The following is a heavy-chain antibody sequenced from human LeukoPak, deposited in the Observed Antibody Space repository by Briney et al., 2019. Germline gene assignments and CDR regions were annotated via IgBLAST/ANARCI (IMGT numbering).Heavy chain of an antibody. CDR2: INANSGTT. Sequence: PGGSLRLSCAASGFAFSFYAMSWLRQPPGKGLEWVSTINANSGTTSYAASVRGRFTISRDNSKNTLYLQLSSLRSEDTAMYYCVRRSSSGWYDYWGQGTLVTVSS. J-gene: IGHJ4*02. V-gene: IGHV3-23*01. CDR1: GFAFSFYA. D-gene: IGHD6-19*01. CDR3: VRRSSSGWYDY.